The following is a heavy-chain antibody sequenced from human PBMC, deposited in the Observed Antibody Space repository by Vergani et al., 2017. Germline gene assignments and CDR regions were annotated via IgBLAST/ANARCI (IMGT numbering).Heavy chain of an antibody. CDR2: ISSSSSYI. Sequence: EVQLVESGGGLVKPGGSLRLSCAASGFTFSSYSMNWVRQAPGKGLEWVSSISSSSSYIYYADSVKGRFTISRDNAKNSLYLQMNSLRAEDTAVYYCARDGGVVLMVYAPDAFDIWGQGTMVTVSS. CDR1: GFTFSSYS. J-gene: IGHJ3*02. V-gene: IGHV3-21*01. D-gene: IGHD2-8*01. CDR3: ARDGGVVLMVYAPDAFDI.